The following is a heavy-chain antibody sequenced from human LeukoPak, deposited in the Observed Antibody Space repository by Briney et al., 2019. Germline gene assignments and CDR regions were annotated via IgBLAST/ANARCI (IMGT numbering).Heavy chain of an antibody. CDR3: TREARAGNWFDP. V-gene: IGHV1-2*02. J-gene: IGHJ5*02. CDR1: VYSFIDYY. D-gene: IGHD5-12*01. CDR2: INPDSGGT. Sequence: GASVNVSCKASVYSFIDYYIHWLRQAPGQGLDWMGWINPDSGGTNYAQSFQGRVTMTRDTSITTVYMELSRLRADDTAVFYCTREARAGNWFDPWGQGTPVIVSS.